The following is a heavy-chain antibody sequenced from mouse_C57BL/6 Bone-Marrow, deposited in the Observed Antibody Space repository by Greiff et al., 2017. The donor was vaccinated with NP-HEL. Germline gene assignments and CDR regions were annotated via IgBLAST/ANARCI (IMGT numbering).Heavy chain of an antibody. V-gene: IGHV5-6*01. CDR1: GFTFSSYG. J-gene: IGHJ2*01. Sequence: EVHLVESGGDLVKPGGSLKLSCAASGFTFSSYGMSWVRQTPDKRLEWVATISSGGSYTYYPDSVKGRVTISRDKAKNTLYLQMSSLKSEDTAMYYCARPRGHYWGQGTTLTVSS. D-gene: IGHD3-3*01. CDR2: ISSGGSYT. CDR3: ARPRGHY.